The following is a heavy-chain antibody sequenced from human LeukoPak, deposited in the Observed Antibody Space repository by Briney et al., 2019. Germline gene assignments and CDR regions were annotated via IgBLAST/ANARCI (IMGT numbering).Heavy chain of an antibody. CDR2: ISSSSGTI. D-gene: IGHD3-10*01. CDR3: ARYLWFGSSQRFDY. Sequence: KPGGSLRLSCAASGFTFSSYSMNWVRQAPGKGLEWISYISSSSGTIYYADSVKGRFTISRDNAKNSLYLQMNSLRDEDTAVYYCARYLWFGSSQRFDYWGQGTLVTVSS. V-gene: IGHV3-48*02. CDR1: GFTFSSYS. J-gene: IGHJ4*02.